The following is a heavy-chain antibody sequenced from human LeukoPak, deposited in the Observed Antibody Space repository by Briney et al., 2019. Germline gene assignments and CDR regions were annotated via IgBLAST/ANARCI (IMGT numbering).Heavy chain of an antibody. CDR1: GYSFSSYW. J-gene: IGHJ3*02. V-gene: IGHV5-51*01. Sequence: GESLRISCKGSGYSFSSYWIGWVRQMPGKGLEWMGIIYPGDSDTRYSPSFQGQVTISADKSISTAFLQWSSLKASDTAMYYCARHLALRDAFNIWGQGTMVTVSS. CDR3: ARHLALRDAFNI. CDR2: IYPGDSDT.